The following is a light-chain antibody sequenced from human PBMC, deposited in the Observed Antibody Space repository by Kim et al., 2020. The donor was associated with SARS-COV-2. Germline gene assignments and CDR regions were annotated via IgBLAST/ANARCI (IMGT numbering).Light chain of an antibody. Sequence: QSVTSSCNGTSSDVGDYDLVSWYQQHPGKAPKLMICDVSNRPSGVPDRFSGSKSGNTASLTISGLQADDEADYYCCSYAGSYTWVFGGGTALTVL. V-gene: IGLV2-11*03. CDR2: DVS. CDR1: SSDVGDYDL. CDR3: CSYAGSYTWV. J-gene: IGLJ3*02.